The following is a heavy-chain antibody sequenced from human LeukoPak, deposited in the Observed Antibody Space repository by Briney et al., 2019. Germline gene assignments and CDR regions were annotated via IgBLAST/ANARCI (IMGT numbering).Heavy chain of an antibody. J-gene: IGHJ4*02. D-gene: IGHD1-26*01. CDR1: GGSFSGYY. CDR2: IYYSGST. Sequence: SETLSLTCAVYGGSFSGYYWSWIRQPPGKGLEWIGSIYYSGSTYYNPSLKSRVTISVDTSKNQFPLKLSSVTAADTAVYYCAREGIVGATFDYWGQGTLVTVSS. V-gene: IGHV4-34*01. CDR3: AREGIVGATFDY.